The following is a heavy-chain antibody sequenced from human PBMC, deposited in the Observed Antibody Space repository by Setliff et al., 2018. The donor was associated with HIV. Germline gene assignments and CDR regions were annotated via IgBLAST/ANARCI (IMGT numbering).Heavy chain of an antibody. J-gene: IGHJ3*02. CDR3: AGSRIRGYYDTSPAMAFDI. CDR1: GASVNSHY. CDR2: LYYSGNT. Sequence: PSETLSLTCTVSGASVNSHYWAWIRQPPGKGLEWIGSLYYSGNTNYNPSLKSRVTISADTSKNQFSLKLRSVTAADTAAYYCAGSRIRGYYDTSPAMAFDIWGQGTMVTVSS. D-gene: IGHD3-22*01. V-gene: IGHV4-59*02.